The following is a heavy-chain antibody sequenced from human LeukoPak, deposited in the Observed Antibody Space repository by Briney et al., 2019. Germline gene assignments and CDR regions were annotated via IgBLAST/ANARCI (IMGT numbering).Heavy chain of an antibody. CDR3: ARERYTARAKHTLDY. D-gene: IGHD5-18*01. V-gene: IGHV4-34*01. J-gene: IGHJ4*02. CDR1: GGSFSGYY. Sequence: PSETLSLTCAVYGGSFSGYYWSWIRQPPGKGLEWLGEINHSGSTNYNPSLKSRVTISVDTSKNQFSLKLSSVTAADTAVYYCARERYTARAKHTLDYWGQGTRVTVSS. CDR2: INHSGST.